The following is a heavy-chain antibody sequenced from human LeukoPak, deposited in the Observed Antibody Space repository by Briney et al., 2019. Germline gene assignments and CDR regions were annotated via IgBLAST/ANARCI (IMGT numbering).Heavy chain of an antibody. J-gene: IGHJ5*02. Sequence: GGSLRLSCAGSGFTFSSYSMNWVRQAPGKGLEWVANIKPDGSQIYYVDSVKGRFTISRDNAKNSLYLQMNSLRAADTAVYYCARGTYYYGSGSYYKLSPRFDPWGQGTLVTVSS. D-gene: IGHD3-10*01. CDR2: IKPDGSQI. CDR1: GFTFSSYS. CDR3: ARGTYYYGSGSYYKLSPRFDP. V-gene: IGHV3-7*01.